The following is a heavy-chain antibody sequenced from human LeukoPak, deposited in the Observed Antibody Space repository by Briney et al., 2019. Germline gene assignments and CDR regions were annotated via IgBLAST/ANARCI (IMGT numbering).Heavy chain of an antibody. CDR3: VRGLDGPSPAAMMDY. CDR1: GGSISSYY. CDR2: IYYSGST. Sequence: PSETLSLTCTVSGGSISSYYWSWIRQPPGKGLEWIGYIYYSGSTNYNPSLKSRVTISVDTSKNQFSLKLSSVTAADTAVYYCVRGLDGPSPAAMMDYWGQGTLVTVSS. V-gene: IGHV4-59*01. J-gene: IGHJ4*02. D-gene: IGHD2-2*01.